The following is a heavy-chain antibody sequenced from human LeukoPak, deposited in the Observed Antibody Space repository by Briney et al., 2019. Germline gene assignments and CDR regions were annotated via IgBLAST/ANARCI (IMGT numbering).Heavy chain of an antibody. V-gene: IGHV1-69*04. CDR1: GGTFSSYA. CDR3: AKLVATSKTTDY. Sequence: SVKVSCKASGGTFSSYAISWVRQAPGQGLEWMGRIIPILGIANYAQKFQGRVTITADKSTSTAYIELSSLRSEDTAVYYCAKLVATSKTTDYWGQGTLVTVSS. D-gene: IGHD5-12*01. CDR2: IIPILGIA. J-gene: IGHJ4*02.